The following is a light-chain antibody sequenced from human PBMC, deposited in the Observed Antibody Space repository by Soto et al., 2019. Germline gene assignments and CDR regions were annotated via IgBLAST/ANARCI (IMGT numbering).Light chain of an antibody. CDR2: DAS. Sequence: EIVMTQSPATLSVSPGEGATLSCRASQTVRNNYLAWYQQKPGQAPRLLIYDASSRATGIPDRFSGGGSGTDFTLAISRLEPEDFAVYYCQQYNNWPETFGQGTKVDIK. V-gene: IGKV3D-20*02. CDR1: QTVRNNY. CDR3: QQYNNWPET. J-gene: IGKJ1*01.